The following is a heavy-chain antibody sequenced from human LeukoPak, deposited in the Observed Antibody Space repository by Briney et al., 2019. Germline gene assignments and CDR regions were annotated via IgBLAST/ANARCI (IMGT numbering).Heavy chain of an antibody. V-gene: IGHV1-2*02. CDR1: GYTFTGYY. CDR3: ARDRKTTVTYYFDY. D-gene: IGHD4-17*01. Sequence: GASVKVSCRASGYTFTGYYMHWVRQAPGQGLEWMGWINPNSGGTNYAQKFQGRVTMTRDTSISTAYMELSRLRSDDTAVYYCARDRKTTVTYYFDYWGQGTLVTVSS. J-gene: IGHJ4*02. CDR2: INPNSGGT.